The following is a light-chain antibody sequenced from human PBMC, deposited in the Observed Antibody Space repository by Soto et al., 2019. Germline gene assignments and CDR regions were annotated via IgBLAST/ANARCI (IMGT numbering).Light chain of an antibody. V-gene: IGLV2-14*01. CDR2: EVS. Sequence: QSVLTQPASVSGSPGQSITISCTGTSSDVGGYNYVSWYQLHPGKAPKLIIYEVSNRPSGVSNRFSGSKSGNTASLTISGLQAEDEADYYCNSYTSSTAYVFGPGTKLTVL. CDR1: SSDVGGYNY. CDR3: NSYTSSTAYV. J-gene: IGLJ1*01.